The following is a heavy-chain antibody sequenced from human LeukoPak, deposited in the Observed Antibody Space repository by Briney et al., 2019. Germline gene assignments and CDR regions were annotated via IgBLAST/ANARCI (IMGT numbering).Heavy chain of an antibody. D-gene: IGHD4-17*01. CDR2: INPNSGGT. V-gene: IGHV1-2*02. CDR1: GYTFTVYY. Sequence: GASVKVSCKAPGYTFTVYYMHWVRQAPGQGLEWMGWINPNSGGTNYAQKFQGRVTMTRDTSISTAYMELSRLRSDDTAVYYCARVRYGAIDYWGQGTLVTVSS. CDR3: ARVRYGAIDY. J-gene: IGHJ4*02.